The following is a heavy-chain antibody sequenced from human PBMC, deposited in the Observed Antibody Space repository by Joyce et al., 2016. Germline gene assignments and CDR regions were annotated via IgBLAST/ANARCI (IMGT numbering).Heavy chain of an antibody. D-gene: IGHD7-27*01. J-gene: IGHJ4*02. CDR3: ARNKYNTGDFDF. Sequence: QVQLVQSGAEVKKPGALVKVSCKASGYTFTNFDINWGRQAPGQGLEGLGWMTPNSGYTGYAQNIQGRVTLTRDTSISTAYMELSSLTSEDTAVYFCARNKYNTGDFDFWGQGTPVTVSS. V-gene: IGHV1-8*01. CDR2: MTPNSGYT. CDR1: GYTFTNFD.